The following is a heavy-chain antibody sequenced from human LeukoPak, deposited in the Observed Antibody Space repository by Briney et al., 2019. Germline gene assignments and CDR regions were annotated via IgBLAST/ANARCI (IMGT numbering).Heavy chain of an antibody. Sequence: GGSLRLSCAASGFTFSSYAMNWVRQAPGTGLEWVSGISGSGGSTYYADSVKGRFTISRDNSKNTLYFQMSSLRPEDTAVYYCVKIVMAGGYFDYWGQGTLVTVSS. V-gene: IGHV3-23*01. CDR2: ISGSGGST. CDR3: VKIVMAGGYFDY. J-gene: IGHJ4*02. D-gene: IGHD3-16*01. CDR1: GFTFSSYA.